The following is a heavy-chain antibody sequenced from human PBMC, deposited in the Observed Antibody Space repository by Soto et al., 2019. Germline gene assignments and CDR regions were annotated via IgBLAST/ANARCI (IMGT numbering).Heavy chain of an antibody. CDR1: GGSVNSGYYY. CDR2: IYYSGST. Sequence: PSETLSLTCTVSGGSVNSGYYYWSWIRQPPGKGLEWIGYIYYSGSTNYNPSLKSRVTISVDTSKNQFSLKLSSVTAADTAVYYCARVAPLMTTVSAGFRRYYYYMAVWGKGTTVTVSS. J-gene: IGHJ6*03. V-gene: IGHV4-61*01. CDR3: ARVAPLMTTVSAGFRRYYYYMAV. D-gene: IGHD4-4*01.